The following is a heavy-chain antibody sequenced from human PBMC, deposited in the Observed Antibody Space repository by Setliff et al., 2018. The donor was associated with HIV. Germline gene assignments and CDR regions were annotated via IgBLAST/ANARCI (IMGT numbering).Heavy chain of an antibody. D-gene: IGHD3-10*01. V-gene: IGHV1-69*10. J-gene: IGHJ6*03. Sequence: ASVKVSCKSSGGTFNSYAISWVRQAPGQGLEWMGGIIPIHGITKYAQKFQGRVTITADESRTTAYLDLNSLRSEDTAVYYCATAGEMATIGYSYYYMGVWGKGTTVTVSS. CDR1: GGTFNSYA. CDR3: ATAGEMATIGYSYYYMGV. CDR2: IIPIHGIT.